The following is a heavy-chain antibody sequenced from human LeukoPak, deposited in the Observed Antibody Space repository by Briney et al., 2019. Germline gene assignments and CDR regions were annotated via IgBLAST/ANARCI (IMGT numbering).Heavy chain of an antibody. J-gene: IGHJ3*02. D-gene: IGHD3-22*01. CDR3: ARLSDSSTYGAFDI. CDR2: LYSGGST. V-gene: IGHV3-66*02. Sequence: GGSLRLSCAASGFTVTTNYMGWVRQAPGKGLEWVSVLYSGGSTYYPDSVKGRFTISRDNSQNTLYLQMDSLRPEDTAVYYCARLSDSSTYGAFDIWGHGTMVTVSS. CDR1: GFTVTTNY.